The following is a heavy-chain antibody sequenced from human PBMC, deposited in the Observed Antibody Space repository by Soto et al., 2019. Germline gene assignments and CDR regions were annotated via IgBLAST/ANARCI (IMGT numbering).Heavy chain of an antibody. Sequence: VGSLRLSCAASGFTFSNAWMSWVRQAPGKGLEWVGRIKSKTDGGTTDYAAPVKGRFTISRDDSKNTLYLQMNSLKTEDTAVYYCTTEGYYYDSSGYPPFDYWGQGTLVTVSS. V-gene: IGHV3-15*01. CDR2: IKSKTDGGTT. J-gene: IGHJ4*02. CDR1: GFTFSNAW. CDR3: TTEGYYYDSSGYPPFDY. D-gene: IGHD3-22*01.